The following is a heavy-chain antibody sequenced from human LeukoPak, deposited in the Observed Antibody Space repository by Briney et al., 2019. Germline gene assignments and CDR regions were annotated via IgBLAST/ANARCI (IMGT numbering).Heavy chain of an antibody. D-gene: IGHD2-15*01. CDR2: ISGSGGST. CDR1: GFTFSGYA. J-gene: IGHJ4*02. Sequence: GGSLRLSCAASGFTFSGYAMSWVRQAPGKGLEWVSAISGSGGSTYYADSVKGRFTISRDNSKNTLYLQMNSLRAEDTAVYYCANGRYCSGGSCYSYFDYWGQGTLVTVSS. CDR3: ANGRYCSGGSCYSYFDY. V-gene: IGHV3-23*01.